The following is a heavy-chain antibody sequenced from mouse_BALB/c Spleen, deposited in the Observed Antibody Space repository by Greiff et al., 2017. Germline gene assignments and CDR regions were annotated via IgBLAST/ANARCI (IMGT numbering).Heavy chain of an antibody. J-gene: IGHJ3*01. CDR3: ASPYDGYWRFAY. CDR2: IYPGSGST. V-gene: IGHV1-77*01. D-gene: IGHD2-3*01. Sequence: QVQLQQSGPELVKPGASVKMSCKASGYTFTDYVISWVKQRTGQGLEWIGEIYPGSGSTYYNEKFKGKATLTADKSSNTAYMQLSSLTSEDSAVYYCASPYDGYWRFAYWGQGTLVTVSA. CDR1: GYTFTDYV.